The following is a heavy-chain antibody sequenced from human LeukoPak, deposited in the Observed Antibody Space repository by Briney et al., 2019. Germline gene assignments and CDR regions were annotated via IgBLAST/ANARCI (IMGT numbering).Heavy chain of an antibody. CDR2: ISSSGSTI. D-gene: IGHD3-10*01. Sequence: LPGGSLRLSCTASGFTFGDYAMSWVRQAPGKGLEWVSYISSSGSTIYYADSVKGRFTISRDNAKNSLYLQMNSLRAEDTAVYYCARDYYLGPMVRGVFYYYGMDVWGKGTTVTVSS. CDR1: GFTFGDYA. CDR3: ARDYYLGPMVRGVFYYYGMDV. J-gene: IGHJ6*04. V-gene: IGHV3-48*03.